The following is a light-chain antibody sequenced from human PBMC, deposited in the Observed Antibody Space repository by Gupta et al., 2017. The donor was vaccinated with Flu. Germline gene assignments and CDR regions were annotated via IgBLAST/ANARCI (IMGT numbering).Light chain of an antibody. CDR1: QSVSSSY. Sequence: EIVLTQSPGTLSLSPGESATLSCRASQSVSSSYLAWYQQKPGQAPRLLIYVASSRATGIPDRFSGSGSGTDFTLTISRLEPEDFAVYYCQRYGSSRTFGQGTRLEIK. CDR3: QRYGSSRT. J-gene: IGKJ5*01. CDR2: VAS. V-gene: IGKV3-20*01.